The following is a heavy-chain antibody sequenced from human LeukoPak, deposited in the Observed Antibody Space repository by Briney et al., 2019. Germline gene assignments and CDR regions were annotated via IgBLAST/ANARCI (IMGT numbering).Heavy chain of an antibody. Sequence: GGSLRLSCAASGFTFSSYDMHWVRQATGKGLEWVSAIGTAGDTYYPGSVKGRFTISRENAKNSLYLQMNSLRAGDTAVYYCARAGGLQLFDYWGQGTLVTVSS. CDR2: IGTAGDT. V-gene: IGHV3-13*01. CDR1: GFTFSSYD. J-gene: IGHJ4*02. CDR3: ARAGGLQLFDY. D-gene: IGHD3-16*01.